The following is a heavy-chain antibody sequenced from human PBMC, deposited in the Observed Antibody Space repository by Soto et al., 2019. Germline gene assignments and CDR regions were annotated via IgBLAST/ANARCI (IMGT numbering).Heavy chain of an antibody. CDR3: ARPARSTVTTPYWYFDL. V-gene: IGHV4-39*01. CDR1: GGSISSSSYY. D-gene: IGHD4-17*01. CDR2: IYYSGST. Sequence: QLQLQESGPGLVKPSETLSLTCTVSGGSISSSSYYWGWIRQPPGKGLEWIGSIYYSGSTYYNPSLKRRVTISVATSKNQFSLKLSSVTAADTAVYYCARPARSTVTTPYWYFDLWGRGTLVTVSS. J-gene: IGHJ2*01.